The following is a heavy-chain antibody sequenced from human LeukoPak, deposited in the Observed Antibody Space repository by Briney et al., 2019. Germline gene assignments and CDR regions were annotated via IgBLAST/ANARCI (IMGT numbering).Heavy chain of an antibody. CDR3: ARGDIVVVPAAIHTRPFDY. CDR1: GGSFSGYY. CDR2: INHSGST. J-gene: IGHJ4*02. V-gene: IGHV4-34*01. Sequence: SETLSLTCAVYGGSFSGYYWSWIRQPPGKGLEWIGEINHSGSTNYNPSLKSRVTISVDTSKNQFSLTLSSVTAADTAVYYCARGDIVVVPAAIHTRPFDYWGQGTLVTVSS. D-gene: IGHD2-2*02.